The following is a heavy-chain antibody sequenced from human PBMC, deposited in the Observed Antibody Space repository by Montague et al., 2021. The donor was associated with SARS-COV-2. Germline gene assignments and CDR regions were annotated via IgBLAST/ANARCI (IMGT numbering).Heavy chain of an antibody. CDR3: VRDPAPSGSGTFYDY. J-gene: IGHJ4*02. CDR1: GDSVSLNF. D-gene: IGHD1-26*01. Sequence: SETLSLTCTVSGDSVSLNFCSWIRQPPGKGLEWIGYVYYSRSSSSNPSLTRRVSIAVDTSKNQFSLRLSTVTAADTAIYYCVRDPAPSGSGTFYDYWGQGTLVAVSS. CDR2: VYYSRSS. V-gene: IGHV4-59*02.